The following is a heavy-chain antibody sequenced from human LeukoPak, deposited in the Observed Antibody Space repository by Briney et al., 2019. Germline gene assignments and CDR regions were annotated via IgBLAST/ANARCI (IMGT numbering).Heavy chain of an antibody. CDR3: AKVPYDSSGYYYFDY. CDR1: GFTFSSYA. CDR2: IRGSGGST. V-gene: IGHV3-23*01. J-gene: IGHJ4*02. Sequence: GGSLRLSCAASGFTFSSYAMSWVRQAPGKGLEWVSYIRGSGGSTYYADSVKGRFTISRDNSKNTLYLQMNSLRAEDTAVYYCAKVPYDSSGYYYFDYWGQGTLVIVSS. D-gene: IGHD3-22*01.